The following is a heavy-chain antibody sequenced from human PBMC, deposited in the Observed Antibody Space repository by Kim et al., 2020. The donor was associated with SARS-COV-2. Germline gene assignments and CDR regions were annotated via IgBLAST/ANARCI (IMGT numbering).Heavy chain of an antibody. J-gene: IGHJ4*02. Sequence: SETLSLTCSVSGGSISSSSYHWGWIRQPPGKGLEWIGTINYSGSPYYNPSLKSRVSISVDTSKSQFSLRLGSVTAADTAVYYCTGRAYGTSHVDYWGQGTLVTVSS. CDR2: INYSGSP. CDR1: GGSISSSSYH. D-gene: IGHD1-1*01. V-gene: IGHV4-39*01. CDR3: TGRAYGTSHVDY.